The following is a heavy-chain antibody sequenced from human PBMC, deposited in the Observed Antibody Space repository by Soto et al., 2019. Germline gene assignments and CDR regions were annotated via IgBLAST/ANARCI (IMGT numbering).Heavy chain of an antibody. CDR3: ENDIIVIPGAKGIDY. Sequence: ASVKVSCKASGYTSTNYGMHWVRQAPGQRPEWMGWINAGSGNTKYSQKFQGRITITRDTSASTVYMELSSLRSEDTAVYYCENDIIVIPGAKGIDYWGQGALVTVSS. CDR2: INAGSGNT. D-gene: IGHD2-2*01. J-gene: IGHJ4*02. V-gene: IGHV1-3*01. CDR1: GYTSTNYG.